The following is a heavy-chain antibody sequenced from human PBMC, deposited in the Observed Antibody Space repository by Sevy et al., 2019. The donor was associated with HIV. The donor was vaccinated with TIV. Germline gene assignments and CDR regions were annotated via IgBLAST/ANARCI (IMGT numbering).Heavy chain of an antibody. CDR2: IYYSGST. Sequence: SESLSLTCTVSGGSISSYYWSWIRQPPGKGLEWIGYIYYSGSTNYNPSLKSRVTISVDTSKNQFSLKLSSVTAADTAVSYCARRAGMGYYYDRSGNCEGYNWFDPWGQGTLVTVSS. D-gene: IGHD3-22*01. V-gene: IGHV4-59*08. J-gene: IGHJ5*02. CDR1: GGSISSYY. CDR3: ARRAGMGYYYDRSGNCEGYNWFDP.